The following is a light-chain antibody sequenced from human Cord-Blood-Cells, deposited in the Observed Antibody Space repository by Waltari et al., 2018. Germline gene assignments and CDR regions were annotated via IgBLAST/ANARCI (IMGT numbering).Light chain of an antibody. CDR3: QHRSNWPPWT. V-gene: IGKV3-11*01. CDR2: DAS. Sequence: EIVLTQSPATLSLSPGERATLSCRASQSASSYLAWYQQKPGQAPRLLIYDASNRATGIPARFSGSGSVTDVTLTISSLEPEDCAVYYCQHRSNWPPWTFGQGTKVEIK. CDR1: QSASSY. J-gene: IGKJ1*01.